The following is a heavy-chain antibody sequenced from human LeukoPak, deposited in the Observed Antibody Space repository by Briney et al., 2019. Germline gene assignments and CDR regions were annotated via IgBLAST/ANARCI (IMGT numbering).Heavy chain of an antibody. CDR2: INEGENAK. V-gene: IGHV3-7*01. D-gene: IGHD5-12*01. Sequence: PGGSLRLSCAASTFTFSSYWMSRVRQAPGKGLEWVANINEGENAKYYVDSVKGRFTISRDNAKNSLYLQMNSLRVEDTAVYYCARVGYHSYDLDYWGQGALVTVSS. CDR3: ARVGYHSYDLDY. J-gene: IGHJ4*02. CDR1: TFTFSSYW.